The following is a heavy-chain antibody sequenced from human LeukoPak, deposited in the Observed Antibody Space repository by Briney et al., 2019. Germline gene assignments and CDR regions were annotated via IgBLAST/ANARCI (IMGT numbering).Heavy chain of an antibody. J-gene: IGHJ5*02. D-gene: IGHD6-13*01. CDR3: ARAIKMDSSSWYYNNWFDP. CDR2: INPSGGST. CDR1: GYTFTSYY. V-gene: IGHV1-46*01. Sequence: ASVKVSFKASGYTFTSYYMHWVRQAPGQGLEWMGIINPSGGSTSYAQKFQGRVTMTRDTSTSTVYMELSSLRSEDTAVYYCARAIKMDSSSWYYNNWFDPWGQGTLVTVSS.